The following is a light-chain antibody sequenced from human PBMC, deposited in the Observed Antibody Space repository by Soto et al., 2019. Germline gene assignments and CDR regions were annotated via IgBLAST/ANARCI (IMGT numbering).Light chain of an antibody. CDR2: DAS. CDR3: RLYRKLHPCT. J-gene: IGKJ1*01. V-gene: IGKV1-33*01. Sequence: DIQMTQSPSSLSASVGDRVTITCHARQDISNYLNSYQQKPGKAPKLLIYDASNWETGVPSRLSRSGSGRAFTFAICMLEPKDMARCYCRLYRKLHPCTFGQGTKVDIK. CDR1: QDISNY.